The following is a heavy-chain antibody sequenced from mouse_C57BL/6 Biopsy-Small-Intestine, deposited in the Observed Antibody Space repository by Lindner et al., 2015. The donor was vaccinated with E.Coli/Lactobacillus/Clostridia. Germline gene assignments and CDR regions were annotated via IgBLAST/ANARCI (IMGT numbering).Heavy chain of an antibody. CDR2: INAGNGNT. Sequence: SVKVSCKASGYSFTTSAIHWMRQAPGQSLEWMGWINAGNGNTRYSQKFQDRLTITRDTSASTVYMDLSSLGSEDTAIYFCARDLEYGSGCYPYWGQGTLVTVSS. CDR1: GYSFTTSA. D-gene: IGHD2-2*01. V-gene: IGHV1-84*02. CDR3: ARDLEYGSGCYPY. J-gene: IGHJ4*01.